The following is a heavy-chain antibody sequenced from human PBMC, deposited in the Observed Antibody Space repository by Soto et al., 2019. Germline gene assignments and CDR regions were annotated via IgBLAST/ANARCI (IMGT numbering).Heavy chain of an antibody. CDR2: MNPNTGNA. CDR1: GYTFTSYD. Sequence: QVQLVQSGAEVKKPGASVKVSCKASGYTFTSYDIHWVRQAPGQGLEWMGWMNPNTGNAASAQKFQGRVTMTRNTSKSTAYMQLSSLRSEDTAVYFCARVGRGTSGYFDYWGQGTLVTVSS. CDR3: ARVGRGTSGYFDY. V-gene: IGHV1-8*01. D-gene: IGHD6-19*01. J-gene: IGHJ4*02.